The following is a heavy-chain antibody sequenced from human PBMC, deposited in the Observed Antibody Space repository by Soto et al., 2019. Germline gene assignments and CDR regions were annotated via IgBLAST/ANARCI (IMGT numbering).Heavy chain of an antibody. V-gene: IGHV2-26*01. CDR2: IFSSDDK. Sequence: QVTLKESGPVLVKPTENLTLTCTVSVFSLSNARMGVSWIRQSPGKALEWLAHIFSSDDKSYSTFLKSRLTISKDTSKSQVILTLTNMDPMDTATYYCARIKGYSDSRSLAFDIWGQGIMVTVSS. J-gene: IGHJ3*02. CDR3: ARIKGYSDSRSLAFDI. CDR1: VFSLSNARMG. D-gene: IGHD4-17*01.